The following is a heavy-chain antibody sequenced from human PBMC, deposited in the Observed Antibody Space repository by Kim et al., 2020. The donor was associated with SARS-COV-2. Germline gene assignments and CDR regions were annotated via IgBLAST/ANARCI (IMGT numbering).Heavy chain of an antibody. CDR3: AKEASSWYFFDY. D-gene: IGHD6-13*01. Sequence: YYADSVKDRFTISRDNSKNTLYLEMNGLRAGDTAVYYCAKEASSWYFFDYWGQGTLVTVSS. V-gene: IGHV3-30*02. J-gene: IGHJ4*02.